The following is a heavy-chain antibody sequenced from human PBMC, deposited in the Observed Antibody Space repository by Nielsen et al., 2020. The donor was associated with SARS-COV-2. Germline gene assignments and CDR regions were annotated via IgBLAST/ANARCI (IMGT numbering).Heavy chain of an antibody. D-gene: IGHD3-22*01. J-gene: IGHJ5*02. Sequence: VRQAPGKGLEWVSSISSSSSTIYYADSVKGRFTISRDNAKNSLYLQMNSLRAEDTAVYYCARRGYDSSGYQNWFDPWGQGTLVTVSS. CDR2: ISSSSSTI. CDR3: ARRGYDSSGYQNWFDP. V-gene: IGHV3-48*01.